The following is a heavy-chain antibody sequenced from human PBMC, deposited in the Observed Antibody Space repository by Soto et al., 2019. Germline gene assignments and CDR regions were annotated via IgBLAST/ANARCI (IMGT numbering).Heavy chain of an antibody. J-gene: IGHJ5*02. CDR3: VREQRGHFSGGYTDWFDP. D-gene: IGHD5-18*01. CDR1: GFNFSTDT. CDR2: ITSRGKYI. Sequence: GGSLRLSCAGSGFNFSTDTMNWVRQAPGKGLEWVSSITSRGKYIYYADSVKGRFSISRDNAKNALFLQMNSLRVEDTALYYCVREQRGHFSGGYTDWFDPWGQGTLVTVSS. V-gene: IGHV3-21*01.